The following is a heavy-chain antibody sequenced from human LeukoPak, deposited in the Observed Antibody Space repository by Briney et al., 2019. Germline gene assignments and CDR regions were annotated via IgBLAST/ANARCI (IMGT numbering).Heavy chain of an antibody. CDR3: ARDHSSSSEDY. CDR2: IFHTGST. D-gene: IGHD6-13*01. Sequence: SETLSLTCTVSGYSISSSYYWAWIRQPPGKGLEWIGSIFHTGSTYHNPSLKSRVTISVDTSKNQFSLKLNSVTAADTAVYYCARDHSSSSEDYWGQGTLVTVSS. J-gene: IGHJ4*02. CDR1: GYSISSSYY. V-gene: IGHV4-38-2*02.